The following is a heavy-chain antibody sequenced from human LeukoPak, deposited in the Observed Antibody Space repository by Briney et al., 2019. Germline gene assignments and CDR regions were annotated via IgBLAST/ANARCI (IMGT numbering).Heavy chain of an antibody. CDR1: GGSISSGGYY. J-gene: IGHJ4*02. CDR3: ARGGGYFDY. V-gene: IGHV4-30-2*01. Sequence: SETLSLTCTVSGGSISSGGYYWSWIRQPPGKGLEWIGYIYHSGSTYYNPSLKSRVTISVDRSKNLFSLKLSSVTAADTAVYYCARGGGYFDYWGQGTLVTVSS. D-gene: IGHD2-15*01. CDR2: IYHSGST.